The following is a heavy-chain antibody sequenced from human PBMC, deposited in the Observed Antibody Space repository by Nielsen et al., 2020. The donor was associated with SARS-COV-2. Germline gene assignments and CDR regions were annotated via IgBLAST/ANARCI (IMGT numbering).Heavy chain of an antibody. CDR2: IKPDGSEK. V-gene: IGHV3-7*01. D-gene: IGHD1-26*01. J-gene: IGHJ4*02. CDR1: GFTFSSLW. Sequence: GESLKIFCAASGFTFSSLWMSWVRQVPGKGLEWVADIKPDGSEKFYVDSVKGRFTISRDNAKNSMSLQMNSLRVEDTAVYYCAKGRLEWELLAPFDYWGQGTLVTVSS. CDR3: AKGRLEWELLAPFDY.